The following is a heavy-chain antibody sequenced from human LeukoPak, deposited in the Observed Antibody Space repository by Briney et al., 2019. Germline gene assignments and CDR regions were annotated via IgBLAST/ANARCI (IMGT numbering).Heavy chain of an antibody. CDR1: GYTFTGYY. J-gene: IGHJ4*02. CDR2: INPNSGGT. Sequence: GASVKVSCKASGYTFTGYYMHWVRQAPGQGLEWMGWINPNSGGTNYAQKFQGRVTMTRDTSTSTVYMELSSLRSEDTAVYYRARDSGGYSYGFQDPFLDYWGQGTLVTVSS. CDR3: ARDSGGYSYGFQDPFLDY. V-gene: IGHV1-2*02. D-gene: IGHD5-18*01.